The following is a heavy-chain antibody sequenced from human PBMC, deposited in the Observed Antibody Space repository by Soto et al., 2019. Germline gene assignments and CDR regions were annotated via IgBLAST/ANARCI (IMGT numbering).Heavy chain of an antibody. D-gene: IGHD1-26*01. J-gene: IGHJ4*02. V-gene: IGHV1-18*01. CDR3: ARGRYGDY. CDR1: GYAFTTYG. CDR2: ISAHNGNT. Sequence: QVHLVQSGAEVKKPGASVKVSCKGSGYAFTTYGITWVRQAPGQGLEWMGWISAHNGNTNYAQKLQGRVTVTRDTSTSTAYMELRRLRTDDTAVDYCARGRYGDYWGQGARVTVSS.